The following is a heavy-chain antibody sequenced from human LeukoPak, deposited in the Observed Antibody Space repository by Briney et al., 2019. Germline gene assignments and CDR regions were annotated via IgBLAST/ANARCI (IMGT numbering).Heavy chain of an antibody. Sequence: ASVKVSCKASGYTFTSYGISWVRQAPGQGLEWMGCISAYNGNTNYAQKLQGRVTMTTDTSTSTAYMELRSLRSDDTAVYYCASKYYYDSSGYYPWWGQGTLVTVSS. CDR2: ISAYNGNT. D-gene: IGHD3-22*01. V-gene: IGHV1-18*01. CDR3: ASKYYYDSSGYYPW. CDR1: GYTFTSYG. J-gene: IGHJ4*02.